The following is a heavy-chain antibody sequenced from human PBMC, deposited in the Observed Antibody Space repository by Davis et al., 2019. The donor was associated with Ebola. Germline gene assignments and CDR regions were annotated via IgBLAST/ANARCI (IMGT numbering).Heavy chain of an antibody. CDR3: AAVRPQLPYFDY. J-gene: IGHJ4*02. D-gene: IGHD5-24*01. Sequence: SVKVSCKASGFTFTSSAVQWVRQARGQRLEWIGWIVVGSGNTNYAQKFQERVTITRDMSTSTAYMELSSLRYEDTAVYYCAAVRPQLPYFDYWGQGTLVTVSS. CDR2: IVVGSGNT. V-gene: IGHV1-58*01. CDR1: GFTFTSSA.